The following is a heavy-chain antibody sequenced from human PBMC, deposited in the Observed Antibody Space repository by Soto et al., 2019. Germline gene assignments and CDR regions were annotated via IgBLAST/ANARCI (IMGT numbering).Heavy chain of an antibody. CDR3: TRAESPDTAYFSDY. V-gene: IGHV3-49*04. Sequence: LRLSCTTSGFTFENYVINWVRQAPGQGLEWVGLVRNQTYGGTPEYAASIKGRFTISRDDSNDIASLQMNRLYTEDSGDYYCTRAESPDTAYFSDYWGQGTLVTVSS. CDR1: GFTFENYV. D-gene: IGHD3-3*01. CDR2: VRNQTYGGTP. J-gene: IGHJ4*02.